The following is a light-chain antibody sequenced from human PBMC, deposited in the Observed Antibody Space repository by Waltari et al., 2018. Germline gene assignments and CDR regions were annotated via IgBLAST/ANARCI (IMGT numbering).Light chain of an antibody. CDR2: AES. J-gene: IGKJ4*01. V-gene: IGKV1-9*01. CDR3: QQHDSYPLT. CDR1: QGISSY. Sequence: DIQLTQSPSFLSASVGDRVTITCRASQGISSYLAWYQQKPVKAPKPLIYAESTLQSGVPSRFSGSGSGTEFTLTISSLQPEDFVSYYCQQHDSYPLTFGGGTKVEIK.